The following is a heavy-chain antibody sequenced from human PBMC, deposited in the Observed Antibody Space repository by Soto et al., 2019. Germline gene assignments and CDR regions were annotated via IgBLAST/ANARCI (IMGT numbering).Heavy chain of an antibody. V-gene: IGHV4-34*01. D-gene: IGHD6-13*01. Sequence: TSETLSLTCAVYGGSFSGYYWSWIRQPPGKGLEWIGEINHSGSTNYNPSLKSRVTISVDTSKNQFSLKLSSVTAADTAVYYCARGQQLPQSYYYYMDVWGKGTTVTVSS. J-gene: IGHJ6*03. CDR1: GGSFSGYY. CDR3: ARGQQLPQSYYYYMDV. CDR2: INHSGST.